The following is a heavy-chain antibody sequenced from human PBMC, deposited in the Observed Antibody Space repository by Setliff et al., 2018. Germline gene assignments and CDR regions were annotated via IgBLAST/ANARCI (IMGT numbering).Heavy chain of an antibody. Sequence: LRLSCAASGFMFGSYAMHWVRQAPGRGPEWLAVISYDGSHDYYADSVRGRFTISRDNSNNTLYMQMSSLRAEDTAIYSCARDGKQYYYDSTGYYRNWFDPWGQGTLVTVSS. V-gene: IGHV3-30-3*01. J-gene: IGHJ5*02. CDR2: ISYDGSHD. D-gene: IGHD3-22*01. CDR3: ARDGKQYYYDSTGYYRNWFDP. CDR1: GFMFGSYA.